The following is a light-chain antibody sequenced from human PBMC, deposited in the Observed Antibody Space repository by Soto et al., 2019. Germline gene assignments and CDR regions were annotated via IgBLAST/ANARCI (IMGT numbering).Light chain of an antibody. CDR3: QQFKFYPLT. CDR2: AVS. V-gene: IGKV1-16*01. CDR1: QDISRH. Sequence: DIQMTQSPSSLSASVGDRVTITCRASQDISRHLAWFQQKPGKAPKSLIYAVSNLYSGVPSRFSGSGSGTTYTLTINNLQPEDFATYFCQQFKFYPLTFARGTKVEV. J-gene: IGKJ4*01.